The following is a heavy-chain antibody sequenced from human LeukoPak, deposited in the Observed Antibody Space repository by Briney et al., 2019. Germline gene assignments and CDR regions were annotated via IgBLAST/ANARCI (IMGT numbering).Heavy chain of an antibody. CDR2: ISGSGGST. J-gene: IGHJ4*02. V-gene: IGHV3-23*01. Sequence: GSLRLSCAASGFTFSSYAMSWVRQAPGKGLEWVSAISGSGGSTYYADSVKGRFTISRDNSKNTLYLQMNSLGTEDTAAYYCAKGSYYDSSGSFYFDYWGQGTLVTVSS. D-gene: IGHD3-22*01. CDR3: AKGSYYDSSGSFYFDY. CDR1: GFTFSSYA.